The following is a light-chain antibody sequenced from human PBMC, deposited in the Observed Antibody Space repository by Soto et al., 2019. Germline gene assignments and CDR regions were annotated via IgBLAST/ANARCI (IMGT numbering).Light chain of an antibody. V-gene: IGKV4-1*01. J-gene: IGKJ1*01. CDR1: QSVLYSSNNKNY. Sequence: DIVMTQSPDSLAVSLGERATINCKSSQSVLYSSNNKNYLAWYRQKPGQAPRLLIYGASNRATGIPDRFSGSGSGTDFTLTISRLEPEDFAVYYCQQYGSSGTFGQGTKWIS. CDR3: QQYGSSGT. CDR2: GAS.